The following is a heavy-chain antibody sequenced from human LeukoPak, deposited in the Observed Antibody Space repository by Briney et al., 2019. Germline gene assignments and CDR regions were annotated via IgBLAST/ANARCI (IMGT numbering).Heavy chain of an antibody. CDR1: GGSISSYY. Sequence: SETLSLTCSVSGGSISSYYWNWIRQTPGKGLEWIGYIYYSGRTNYNPSLKGRVTISVDTSKNQFSLTLSSVTTADTAVYYCARGQKYRNGYTVTELGSGYFAYWGRGTLVTVSS. CDR3: ARGQKYRNGYTVTELGSGYFAY. J-gene: IGHJ4*02. D-gene: IGHD5-18*01. CDR2: IYYSGRT. V-gene: IGHV4-59*01.